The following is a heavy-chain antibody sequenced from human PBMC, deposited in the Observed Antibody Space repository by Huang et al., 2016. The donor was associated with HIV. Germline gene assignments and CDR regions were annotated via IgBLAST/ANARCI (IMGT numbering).Heavy chain of an antibody. CDR2: VAFDGSQT. CDR3: ASAPARALSYFDN. V-gene: IGHV3-30*04. J-gene: IGHJ4*02. D-gene: IGHD3-10*01. Sequence: QVLLVESGGGVVQPGKSLRLSCTASGFAFSNNAMQWVRQAPGKGLEWVAVVAFDGSQTYLADSVNDRFTISRDNSKSTLFLQMSSLRPDDTAVYYCASAPARALSYFDNWGQGTLVTVSS. CDR1: GFAFSNNA.